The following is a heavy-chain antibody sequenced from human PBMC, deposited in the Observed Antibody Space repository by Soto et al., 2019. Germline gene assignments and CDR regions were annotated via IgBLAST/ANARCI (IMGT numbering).Heavy chain of an antibody. D-gene: IGHD1-26*01. CDR3: ARDPWELLDNWFDP. V-gene: IGHV1-69*13. CDR2: IIPIFGTA. Sequence: KGSPASVKVSCKAYRGTFSSYAISWVRQAPGQGLEWMGGIIPIFGTANYAQKFQGRVTITADETTSTAYMELSSLRSEDTAVYYCARDPWELLDNWFDPWGQGTLVTVSS. J-gene: IGHJ5*02. CDR1: RGTFSSYA.